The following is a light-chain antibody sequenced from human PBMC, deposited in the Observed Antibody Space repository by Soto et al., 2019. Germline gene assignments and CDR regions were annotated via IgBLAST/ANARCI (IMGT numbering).Light chain of an antibody. Sequence: QSVLTQPPSVSGAPGQRVTISCTGSSSNIGAGYDIHWYQQLPGAAPKLLISGNSNRPSGVPDRFSGSKSGTSASLAIAGLQAEDEAEYYCQSYDTSLSGSVFGGGTKVTV. CDR3: QSYDTSLSGSV. J-gene: IGLJ2*01. V-gene: IGLV1-40*01. CDR1: SSNIGAGYD. CDR2: GNS.